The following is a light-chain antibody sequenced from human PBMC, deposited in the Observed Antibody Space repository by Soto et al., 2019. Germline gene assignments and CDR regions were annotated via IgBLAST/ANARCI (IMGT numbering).Light chain of an antibody. Sequence: QSALTQPPSASGSPGQSVTISCTGTSSDVGGYNFVSWYQQHPGKAPKLMIYEVSKRPSGVPDRFSGSKSGNTASLTVPGRQAEDGADDYCSSYAGSTLFGGGTKRPVL. CDR2: EVS. CDR1: SSDVGGYNF. CDR3: SSYAGSTL. V-gene: IGLV2-8*01. J-gene: IGLJ2*01.